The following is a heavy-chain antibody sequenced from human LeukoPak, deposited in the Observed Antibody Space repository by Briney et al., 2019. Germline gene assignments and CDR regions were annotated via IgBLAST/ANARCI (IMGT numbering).Heavy chain of an antibody. J-gene: IGHJ4*02. CDR1: GFSVSVNY. Sequence: GGSLRLSCAVSGFSVSVNYMSWVRQAPGKGLEWVSVFFSSGYTKYADSVKGRFTISRDNSENTLNLEMNSLRAEDTAVYYCAAKGHGYSGIYVFAHWGQGVLVPVSS. D-gene: IGHD1-26*01. V-gene: IGHV3-66*01. CDR2: FFSSGYT. CDR3: AAKGHGYSGIYVFAH.